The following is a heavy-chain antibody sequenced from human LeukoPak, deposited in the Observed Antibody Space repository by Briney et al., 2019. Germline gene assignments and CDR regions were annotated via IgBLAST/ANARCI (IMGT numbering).Heavy chain of an antibody. Sequence: PGGSLRLSCAASGFTFSSYAMSWVRQAPGKGLEWVSAISGSGGSTYYADSVKGRFTISRDNSKNTLYLQMNSLRAEDTAVYYCARQPEGEVPAANWWSLGAYYYYGMDVWGQGTTVTVSS. CDR2: ISGSGGST. CDR1: GFTFSSYA. J-gene: IGHJ6*02. CDR3: ARQPEGEVPAANWWSLGAYYYYGMDV. V-gene: IGHV3-23*01. D-gene: IGHD2-2*01.